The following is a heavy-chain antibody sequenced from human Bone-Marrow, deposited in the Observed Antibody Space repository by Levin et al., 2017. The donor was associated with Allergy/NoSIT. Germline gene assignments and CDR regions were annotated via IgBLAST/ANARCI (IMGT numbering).Heavy chain of an antibody. D-gene: IGHD3-9*01. Sequence: GGSLRLSCVASGFTFNNYGMHWVRQAPGKGLEWVALIRHDGTDESYADSVSGRFTISRDNSKNTLYLQMSSLTAEDTALYYCARADVLTGYNYYYYGMDVWGQGTTVTVSS. CDR2: IRHDGTDE. J-gene: IGHJ6*02. V-gene: IGHV3-33*01. CDR3: ARADVLTGYNYYYYGMDV. CDR1: GFTFNNYG.